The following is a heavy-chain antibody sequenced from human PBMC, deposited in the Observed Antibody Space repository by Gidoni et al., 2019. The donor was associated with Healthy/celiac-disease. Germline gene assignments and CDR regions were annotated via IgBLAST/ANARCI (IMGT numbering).Heavy chain of an antibody. CDR2: ISGSGGST. CDR1: GFTFSSYA. Sequence: EVQLLESGGGLVQPGGSLRLSFSASGFTFSSYAMSWVRQAPGKGMEGVSAISGSGGSTYYADSVKGRFTISRDNSKNTLYLQMNSLRAEDTAVYYCASMNLSGYEFDYWGQGTLVTVSS. D-gene: IGHD5-12*01. CDR3: ASMNLSGYEFDY. J-gene: IGHJ4*02. V-gene: IGHV3-23*01.